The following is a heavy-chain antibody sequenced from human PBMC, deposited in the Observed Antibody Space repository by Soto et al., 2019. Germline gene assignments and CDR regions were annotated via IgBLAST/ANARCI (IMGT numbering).Heavy chain of an antibody. CDR1: GYIFTSYG. J-gene: IGHJ4*02. V-gene: IGHV1-18*01. Sequence: QAHLVQSGPEVKKPGASVKVSCKGSGYIFTSYGIAWVRQAPGQGLEWMGWISAHNGNTEYAQKFQSRVTVTRDTSTSTAYLELRRLRSDDTALYYCARGRYGDYWGQGARVTVSS. CDR2: ISAHNGNT. CDR3: ARGRYGDY. D-gene: IGHD4-17*01.